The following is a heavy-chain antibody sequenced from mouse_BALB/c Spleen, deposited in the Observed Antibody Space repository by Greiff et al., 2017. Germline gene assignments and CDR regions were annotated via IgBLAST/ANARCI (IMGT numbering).Heavy chain of an antibody. J-gene: IGHJ3*01. V-gene: IGHV5-6-5*01. CDR3: ARGYGFAY. CDR1: GFTFSSYA. Sequence: EVKLVESGGGLVKPGGSLKLSCAASGFTFSSYAMSWVRQTPEKRLEWVASISSGGSTYYPDSVKGRFTISRDNARNILYLQMSSLRSEDTAMYYCARGYGFAYWGQGTLVTVSA. D-gene: IGHD1-1*02. CDR2: ISSGGST.